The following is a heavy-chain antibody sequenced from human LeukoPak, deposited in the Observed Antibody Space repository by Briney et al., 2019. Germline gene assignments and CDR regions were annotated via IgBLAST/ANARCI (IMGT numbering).Heavy chain of an antibody. CDR2: ISSDGSVT. D-gene: IGHD1-1*01. Sequence: GGSLRLSCAASGFTFRTYWMQWVRQAPGKGLVWVSRISSDGSVTTYADSVKGRFTISRDNAKNTMFLQMNSLRAEDTALYFCARDADGPGTLIDYWGQGALVTVSS. J-gene: IGHJ4*02. CDR3: ARDADGPGTLIDY. CDR1: GFTFRTYW. V-gene: IGHV3-74*01.